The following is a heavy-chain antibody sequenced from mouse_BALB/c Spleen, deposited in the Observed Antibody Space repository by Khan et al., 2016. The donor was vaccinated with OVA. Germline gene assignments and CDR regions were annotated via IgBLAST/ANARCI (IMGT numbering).Heavy chain of an antibody. CDR2: IDPENGDT. Sequence: EVQLQQPGAELVRPGALVKLSCKASGFNIKDYYMHWVKQRPEQGLVWIGRIDPENGDTIYDPKFQGKASITSDTSSNTAYLQLSSLTAEDTAVYYCARDGYAPWFAYWGQGTLVTVSA. CDR1: GFNIKDYY. J-gene: IGHJ3*01. CDR3: ARDGYAPWFAY. V-gene: IGHV14-1*02. D-gene: IGHD2-2*01.